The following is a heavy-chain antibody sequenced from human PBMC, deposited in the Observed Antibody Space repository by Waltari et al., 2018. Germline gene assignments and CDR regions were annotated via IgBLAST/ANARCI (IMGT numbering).Heavy chain of an antibody. D-gene: IGHD4-4*01. CDR1: GGTFSSYA. J-gene: IGHJ6*03. CDR2: IIPILGIA. Sequence: QVQLVQSGAEVKKPGSSVKVSCKASGGTFSSYAISWVRQAPGQGLEWMGGIIPILGIANYAKKFQGRVTITADKSTSTAYMELSSLRSEDTTVYYCARDEMVGDYSNQGYYMDVWGKGTTVTVSS. V-gene: IGHV1-69*10. CDR3: ARDEMVGDYSNQGYYMDV.